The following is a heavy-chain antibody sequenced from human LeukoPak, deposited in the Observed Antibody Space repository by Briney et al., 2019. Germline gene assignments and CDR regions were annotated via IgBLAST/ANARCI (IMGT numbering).Heavy chain of an antibody. CDR1: GFTFSSYS. CDR2: ITSSNVYM. D-gene: IGHD6-13*01. CDR3: ARDPSAAPTDY. J-gene: IGHJ4*02. V-gene: IGHV3-21*01. Sequence: GGSLRLSCAASGFTFSSYSMNWVRQVPGKGLEWVSSITSSNVYMYYADSLKGRFTVSRDNAKNSLYLQMNSLRAEDTAVYYCARDPSAAPTDYWGQGTLVTVSS.